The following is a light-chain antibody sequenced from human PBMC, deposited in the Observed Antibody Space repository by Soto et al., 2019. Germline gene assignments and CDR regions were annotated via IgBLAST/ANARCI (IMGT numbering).Light chain of an antibody. Sequence: QSALTQPASVSGSPGQSITISCTGTSSDVGAYHYVSWYQQYPGKAPKLMIFDVISRPSGVSNRFSGSKSGNTASLTISGLLAEDEADYYCSSYTSNNSVIFGGGTKVTVL. J-gene: IGLJ2*01. CDR3: SSYTSNNSVI. CDR1: SSDVGAYHY. CDR2: DVI. V-gene: IGLV2-14*01.